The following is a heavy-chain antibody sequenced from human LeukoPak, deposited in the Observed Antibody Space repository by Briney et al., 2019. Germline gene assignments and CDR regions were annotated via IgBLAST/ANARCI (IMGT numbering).Heavy chain of an antibody. D-gene: IGHD3-22*01. J-gene: IGHJ4*02. CDR3: ARGNYYDSSGYYFFDY. CDR2: IYYSGTA. CDR1: GGSISSSSYY. Sequence: KASETLSLTCTVSGGSISSSSYYWGWIRQPPGKGLEWIGSIYYSGTAYYNRSLKSRVTISVDTSKNQFSLKLSSVTAADTAVYYCARGNYYDSSGYYFFDYWGQGTLVTVSS. V-gene: IGHV4-39*07.